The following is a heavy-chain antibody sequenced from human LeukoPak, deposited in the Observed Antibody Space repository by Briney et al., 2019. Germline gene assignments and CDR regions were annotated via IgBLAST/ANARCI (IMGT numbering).Heavy chain of an antibody. CDR2: INHSGST. V-gene: IGHV4-34*01. Sequence: SETLSLTCAVYGGSFSGYYCSWIRHPPGKGLEWNGEINHSGSTNYNPTLKSRVTISVDPSTNQFSLKVRSVTAADTAVYYCATGNLGAFPETSGYRVVPARVLGYDYYGMDVWGQGTTVSVSS. J-gene: IGHJ6*02. D-gene: IGHD1-1*01. CDR1: GGSFSGYY. CDR3: ATGNLGAFPETSGYRVVPARVLGYDYYGMDV.